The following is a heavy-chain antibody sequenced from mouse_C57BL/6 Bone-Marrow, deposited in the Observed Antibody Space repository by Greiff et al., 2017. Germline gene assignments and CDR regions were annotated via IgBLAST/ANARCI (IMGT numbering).Heavy chain of an antibody. J-gene: IGHJ3*01. CDR3: ARGGLLRGGTFFAY. CDR1: GYTFTSYG. D-gene: IGHD2-3*01. V-gene: IGHV1-81*01. Sequence: VKLVESGAELARPGASVKLSCKASGYTFTSYGISWVKQRTGQGLEWIGEIYPRSGNTYYNEKFKGKATLTADKSSSTAYMELRSLTSEDSAVYFCARGGLLRGGTFFAYWGQGTLVTVSA. CDR2: IYPRSGNT.